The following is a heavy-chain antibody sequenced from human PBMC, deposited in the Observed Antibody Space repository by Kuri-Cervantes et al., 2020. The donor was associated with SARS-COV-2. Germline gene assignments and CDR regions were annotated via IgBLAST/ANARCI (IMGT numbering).Heavy chain of an antibody. Sequence: SVKVSCKASGGTFSSYAISWVRQAPGQGLEWMGGIIPIFGTANYAQKFQGRVTMTTDTSTSTAYMDLRSLRADDTAVYYCARGVSVAGGAGMDVWGQGTTVTVSS. CDR2: IIPIFGTA. CDR3: ARGVSVAGGAGMDV. J-gene: IGHJ6*02. D-gene: IGHD6-19*01. V-gene: IGHV1-69*05. CDR1: GGTFSSYA.